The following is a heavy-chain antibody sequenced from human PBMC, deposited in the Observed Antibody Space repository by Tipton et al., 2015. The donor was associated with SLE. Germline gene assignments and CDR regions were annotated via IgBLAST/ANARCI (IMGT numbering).Heavy chain of an antibody. CDR2: ISSSSSYK. CDR3: ATNRGYGMDV. Sequence: SLRLSCAASGFTFSSYSMNWVRQAPGKGLEWVSYISSSSSYKYYADSVKGRFTISRDNAKNSLYLQMNSLRAEDTAVYYCATNRGYGMDVWGQGTTVTVSS. J-gene: IGHJ6*02. D-gene: IGHD2/OR15-2a*01. V-gene: IGHV3-21*05. CDR1: GFTFSSYS.